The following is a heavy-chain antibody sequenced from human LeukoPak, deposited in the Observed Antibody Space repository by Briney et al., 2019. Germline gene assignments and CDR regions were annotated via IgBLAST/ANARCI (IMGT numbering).Heavy chain of an antibody. CDR1: GYSLTRNW. V-gene: IGHV5-51*01. D-gene: IGHD4-23*01. CDR3: ARRVVNNRNWYFDL. J-gene: IGHJ2*01. Sequence: GESLKISCKGSGYSLTRNWIGWVRQMPGKGLEWMAIIYPGDSDTRYSPSFQGQVAISADKSINTAYLQWSSLKASDTAMYYCARRVVNNRNWYFDLWGRGTLVTVSS. CDR2: IYPGDSDT.